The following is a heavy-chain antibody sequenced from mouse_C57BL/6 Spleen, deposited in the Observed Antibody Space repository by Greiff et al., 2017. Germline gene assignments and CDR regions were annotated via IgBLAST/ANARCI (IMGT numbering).Heavy chain of an antibody. Sequence: VQLQQSGAELVKPGASVKISCKASGYAFSSYWMNWVKQRPGKGLEWIGQIYPGDGDTNYNGKFKGKATLTADKSSSTAYMQLSSLTSEDSAVDFCERKTLYYGSWYFDVWGTGTTVTVSS. V-gene: IGHV1-80*01. J-gene: IGHJ1*03. CDR2: IYPGDGDT. D-gene: IGHD1-1*01. CDR3: ERKTLYYGSWYFDV. CDR1: GYAFSSYW.